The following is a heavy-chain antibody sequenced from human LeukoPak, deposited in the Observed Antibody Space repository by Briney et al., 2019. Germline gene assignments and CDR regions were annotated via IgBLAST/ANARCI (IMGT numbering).Heavy chain of an antibody. Sequence: GGSLRISCAASGFSFSSYPISWVRQAPGKRLVWISTVSGDGTATYYEDSVKGRFTISRDNSKNTLYLQMNSLRADDTATYFCAKGHRLCPLGNCNSQIDSWGHGTLVTVPS. V-gene: IGHV3-23*01. D-gene: IGHD2-15*01. CDR2: VSGDGTAT. CDR1: GFSFSSYP. J-gene: IGHJ5*01. CDR3: AKGHRLCPLGNCNSQIDS.